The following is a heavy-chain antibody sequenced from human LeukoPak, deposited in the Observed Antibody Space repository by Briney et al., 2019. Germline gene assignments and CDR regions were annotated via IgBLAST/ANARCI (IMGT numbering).Heavy chain of an antibody. J-gene: IGHJ4*02. CDR2: MNPNSGNT. D-gene: IGHD3-3*01. Sequence: APVKVSCKASGYTFTSYDINWVRQATGQGLEWMGWMNPNSGNTGYAQKFQGRVTMTRNTSISTAYMELSSLRSEDTAVYYCARGPYYDFWSGYYSYFDYWGQGTLVTVSS. V-gene: IGHV1-8*01. CDR3: ARGPYYDFWSGYYSYFDY. CDR1: GYTFTSYD.